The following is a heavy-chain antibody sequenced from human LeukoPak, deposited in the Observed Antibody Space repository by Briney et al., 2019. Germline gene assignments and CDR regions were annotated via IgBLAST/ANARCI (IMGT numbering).Heavy chain of an antibody. Sequence: GGSLRLSCAASGFTFSSYSMNWVRQAPGKGLEWVSSISSSSSSYIYYADSVKGRFTTSRDNAKNSLYLQMNSLRAEDTAVYYCARDGEGGIAAAGTFDYWGQGTLVTVSS. J-gene: IGHJ4*02. CDR3: ARDGEGGIAAAGTFDY. CDR1: GFTFSSYS. CDR2: ISSSSSSYI. V-gene: IGHV3-21*04. D-gene: IGHD6-13*01.